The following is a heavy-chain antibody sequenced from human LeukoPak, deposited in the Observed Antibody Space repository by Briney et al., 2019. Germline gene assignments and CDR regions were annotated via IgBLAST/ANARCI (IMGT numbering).Heavy chain of an antibody. CDR3: AKQAGWGAYFSFLPFDF. Sequence: GGSLRLSCAASGFTFSYFGLSWVRQAPGKGLEWVSGFGHNGDITYSDSVKGRFTISRDNSKNTLFLQMNSLRADDTAVYFCAKQAGWGAYFSFLPFDFWGRGTLVTVS. D-gene: IGHD3-3*01. CDR2: FGHNGDIT. CDR1: GFTFSYFG. V-gene: IGHV3-23*01. J-gene: IGHJ4*02.